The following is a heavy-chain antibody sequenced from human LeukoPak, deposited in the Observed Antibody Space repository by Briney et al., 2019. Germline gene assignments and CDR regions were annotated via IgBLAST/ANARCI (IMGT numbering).Heavy chain of an antibody. J-gene: IGHJ4*02. V-gene: IGHV3-64*01. CDR3: VRGLGLRYPLDY. CDR2: ISSNGGST. Sequence: PGGSLRLSCAASGFTFSSYAMHWVRQAPGKGLEYVSAISSNGGSTYYANSVKGRFTISRDNSKNTLYLQVGSLRAEDMAVYYCVRGLGLRYPLDYWGQGTLVTVSS. D-gene: IGHD5-12*01. CDR1: GFTFSSYA.